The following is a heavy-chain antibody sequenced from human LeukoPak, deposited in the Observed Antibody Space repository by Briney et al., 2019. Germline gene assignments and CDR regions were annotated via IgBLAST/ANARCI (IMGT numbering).Heavy chain of an antibody. J-gene: IGHJ6*04. CDR1: GGSFSGYY. D-gene: IGHD5-18*01. V-gene: IGHV4-34*01. Sequence: PSETLTLTCAVYGGSFSGYYWSWIRQPPGKGLEWIGEINHSGSTNYNPSLKSRVTISVDTSKDQFSLKLSSVTAADTAVSYCARGVDVDTAMMDVWGKGTTVSVSS. CDR3: ARGVDVDTAMMDV. CDR2: INHSGST.